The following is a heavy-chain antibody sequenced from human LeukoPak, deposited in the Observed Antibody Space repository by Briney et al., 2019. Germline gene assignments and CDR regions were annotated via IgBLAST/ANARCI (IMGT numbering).Heavy chain of an antibody. D-gene: IGHD3-10*01. CDR2: ISAYNGNT. CDR3: ARDQTSYGSGSYYGY. J-gene: IGHJ4*02. CDR1: GYTFTMYG. V-gene: IGHV1-18*01. Sequence: ASVRVSCMASGYTFTMYGISWVRQAPGQGVEWMGWISAYNGNTNYAQKLQGRVTITTDTSTSTAYMELRSLRSDDTDVYYCARDQTSYGSGSYYGYWGQGTLVTVSS.